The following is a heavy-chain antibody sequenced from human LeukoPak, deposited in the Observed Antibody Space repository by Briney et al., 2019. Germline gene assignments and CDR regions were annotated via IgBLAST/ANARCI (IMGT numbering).Heavy chain of an antibody. CDR3: ALASTGWVDY. D-gene: IGHD6-19*01. V-gene: IGHV3-30-3*01. CDR1: GFTFSSYT. J-gene: IGHJ4*02. Sequence: GGSLRLSCAASGFTFSSYTMHWVRQAPGKGLEWVAVISYDGNNKYYADSVKGRFTISRDNSKNTLYLQMNSLRAEDTAVFYCALASTGWVDYWGQGTLVTVSS. CDR2: ISYDGNNK.